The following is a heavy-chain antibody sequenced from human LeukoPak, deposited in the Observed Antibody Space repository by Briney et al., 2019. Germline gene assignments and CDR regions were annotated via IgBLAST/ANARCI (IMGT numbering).Heavy chain of an antibody. CDR2: TYYRSKWYN. CDR3: ARETTIIGGVINPIDY. J-gene: IGHJ4*02. Sequence: SQTLSLTCDISGDSVSSNRAAWNWIRQSPSRGLEWLGRTYYRSKWYNEYAVFVKSRITINPDTSKNQVSLQLNSATPEDTAVNYCARETTIIGGVINPIDYWGQGTLVTVSS. D-gene: IGHD3-10*01. V-gene: IGHV6-1*01. CDR1: GDSVSSNRAA.